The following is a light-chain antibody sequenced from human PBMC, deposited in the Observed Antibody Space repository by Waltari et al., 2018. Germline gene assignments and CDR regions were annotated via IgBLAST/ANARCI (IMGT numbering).Light chain of an antibody. CDR2: PTS. CDR1: QCVGKY. Sequence: EIVLTQSPGTLSLSPGERATLSCRASQCVGKYLAWYQQRPGQAPRLLLYPTSIRATGIPDRFSGRGYGTDFSLTISRLEPEDFAVYYCQKYDFLPATFGQGTTVEIK. CDR3: QKYDFLPAT. V-gene: IGKV3-20*01. J-gene: IGKJ1*01.